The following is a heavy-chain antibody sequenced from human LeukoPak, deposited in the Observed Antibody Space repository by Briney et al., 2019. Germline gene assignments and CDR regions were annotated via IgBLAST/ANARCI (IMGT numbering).Heavy chain of an antibody. CDR3: ARDGNYYGSGSYQNWFGP. D-gene: IGHD3-10*01. J-gene: IGHJ5*02. CDR2: ISYDGSNK. Sequence: GRSLRLSCAGSGFTFSSYAMHWVRQAPGKGLEWVAVISYDGSNKYYADSVKGRFTISRDNSKNTLYLQMNSLRAEDTAVYYCARDGNYYGSGSYQNWFGPWGQGTLVTVSS. CDR1: GFTFSSYA. V-gene: IGHV3-30*04.